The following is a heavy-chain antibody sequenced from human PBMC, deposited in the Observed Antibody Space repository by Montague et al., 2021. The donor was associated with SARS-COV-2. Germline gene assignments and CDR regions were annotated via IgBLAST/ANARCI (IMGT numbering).Heavy chain of an antibody. D-gene: IGHD6-25*01. CDR3: ARGSGSASATWFDP. CDR2: IYRSAST. CDR1: GFFIRTSNYY. V-gene: IGHV4-39*07. J-gene: IGHJ5*02. Sequence: SETLSLTCSVSGFFIRTSNYYWGWVRQPPGKGLEWIGAIYRSASTYQNPSLRGRITLSVDTSKNQFSLKLDSVTAADTAVYYCARGSGSASATWFDPWGQGTLVTVSS.